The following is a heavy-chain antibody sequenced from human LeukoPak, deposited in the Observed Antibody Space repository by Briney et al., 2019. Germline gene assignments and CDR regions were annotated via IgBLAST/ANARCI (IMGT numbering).Heavy chain of an antibody. CDR1: GFTFSTFA. Sequence: PGGSLRLSCAASGFTFSTFAMIWVRQPPGKGLEWVSSIFPSGGEIHYADSVRGRFTISRDNSKSTLYLQMNSLRAEDTAVYYCAKINDYGDYAPWLAPGYWGQGTLVTVSS. J-gene: IGHJ4*02. CDR3: AKINDYGDYAPWLAPGY. CDR2: IFPSGGEI. D-gene: IGHD4-17*01. V-gene: IGHV3-23*01.